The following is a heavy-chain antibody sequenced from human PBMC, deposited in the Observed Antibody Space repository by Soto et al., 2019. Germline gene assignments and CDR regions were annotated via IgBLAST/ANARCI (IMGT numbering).Heavy chain of an antibody. Sequence: ASETLSLTCTVSGGSISSGDYYWSWIRQPPGKGLEWIGYIYYSGSTYYNPSLKSRVTISVDTSKNQFSLKLSSVTAADTAVYYCARERRDSSGYYYEGDWFDPWGQGTLVTVSS. V-gene: IGHV4-30-4*01. CDR2: IYYSGST. CDR1: GGSISSGDYY. CDR3: ARERRDSSGYYYEGDWFDP. D-gene: IGHD3-22*01. J-gene: IGHJ5*02.